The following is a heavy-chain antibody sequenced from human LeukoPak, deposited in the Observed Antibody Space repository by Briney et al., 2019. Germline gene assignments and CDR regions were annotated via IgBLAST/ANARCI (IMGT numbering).Heavy chain of an antibody. CDR1: GFTFDDYA. CDR3: AKSKYSSSWYDY. D-gene: IGHD6-13*01. CDR2: ISGDGGRT. Sequence: GGSLRLSCAASGFTFDDYAMHWVRQAPGKGLEWVSLISGDGGRTYYADSVKGRFTISRDSSKNTLYLQMSSLRAEDTAVYYCAKSKYSSSWYDYWGQGTLVTVSS. V-gene: IGHV3-43*02. J-gene: IGHJ4*02.